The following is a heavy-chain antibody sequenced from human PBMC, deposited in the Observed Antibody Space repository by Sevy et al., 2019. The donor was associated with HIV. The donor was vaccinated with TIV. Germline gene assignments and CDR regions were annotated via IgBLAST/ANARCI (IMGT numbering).Heavy chain of an antibody. CDR2: INPNSGGT. J-gene: IGHJ3*02. V-gene: IGHV1-2*04. CDR1: GYTFTGYY. D-gene: IGHD2-2*01. Sequence: ASVKVSCKASGYTFTGYYMHWVRQAPGQGLEWMGWINPNSGGTNYAQKFQCWVTMTRATSISTAYMELSRLRSDDTAGDYCAGFNPGSTSCYATRGCYDAFDIWGQGTMVTVSS. CDR3: AGFNPGSTSCYATRGCYDAFDI.